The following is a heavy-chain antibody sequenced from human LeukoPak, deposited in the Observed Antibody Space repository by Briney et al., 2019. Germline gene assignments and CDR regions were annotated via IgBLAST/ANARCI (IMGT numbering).Heavy chain of an antibody. D-gene: IGHD2-8*01. CDR3: ARHGRMVIMSKFSTGIDQ. Sequence: SETLSLTCTVPAGSISNYFWSWIRQPPGKGLEWIGYIYYTGMTNSNPSLKSRVTISMDTSKNQFSLNLRSVTAADTAIYYCARHGRMVIMSKFSTGIDQWGQGTLVTVSS. J-gene: IGHJ4*02. CDR2: IYYTGMT. V-gene: IGHV4-59*08. CDR1: AGSISNYF.